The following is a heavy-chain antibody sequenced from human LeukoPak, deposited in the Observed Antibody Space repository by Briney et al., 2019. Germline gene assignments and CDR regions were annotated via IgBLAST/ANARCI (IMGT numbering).Heavy chain of an antibody. CDR3: ARGTASIGYCSGGSCSTFDY. V-gene: IGHV6-1*01. J-gene: IGHJ4*02. Sequence: SQTLSLTCAISGDSVSSNSVAWNWIRQSPSRGLEWLGRTYYRSKWYNVYAVYVKSRITINPDTSKNQFSLQLNSVTPEDTAVYYCARGTASIGYCSGGSCSTFDYWGQRTLVTVSS. CDR1: GDSVSSNSVA. D-gene: IGHD2-15*01. CDR2: TYYRSKWYN.